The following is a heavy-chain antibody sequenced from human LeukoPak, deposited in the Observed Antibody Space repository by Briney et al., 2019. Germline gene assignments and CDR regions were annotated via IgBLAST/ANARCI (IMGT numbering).Heavy chain of an antibody. V-gene: IGHV3-23*01. CDR1: GFTFSSYA. J-gene: IGHJ6*02. CDR3: AREYCSSTTCYYGVDV. CDR2: ISGSGGST. Sequence: GGSLRLSCAASGFTFSSYAMSWVRQAPGKGLEWVSAISGSGGSTYYADSVKGRFTISRDNSKNTLYLQMNSLRAEDTAAYYCAREYCSSTTCYYGVDVWGQGTTVTVSS. D-gene: IGHD2-2*01.